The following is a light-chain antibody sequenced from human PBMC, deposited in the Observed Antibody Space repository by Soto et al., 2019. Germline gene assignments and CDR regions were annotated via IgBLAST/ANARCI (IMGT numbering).Light chain of an antibody. Sequence: QSALTQPPSASGSPGQSVSMSCTGSSSDLGNHNFVSWYQQYLGKAPKLMIYEVSKRPSGVPDRFSASKSGNTASLTVSGLQAEDEADYYCSSFAGGDSPVLFGGGTKLTVL. V-gene: IGLV2-8*01. CDR1: SSDLGNHNF. J-gene: IGLJ3*02. CDR3: SSFAGGDSPVL. CDR2: EVS.